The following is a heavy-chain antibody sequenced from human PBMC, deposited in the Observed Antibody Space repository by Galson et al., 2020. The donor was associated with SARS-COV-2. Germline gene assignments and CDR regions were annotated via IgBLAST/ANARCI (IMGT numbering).Heavy chain of an antibody. CDR2: IYHSRNT. V-gene: IGHV4-38-2*01. J-gene: IGHJ4*02. Sequence: SETLSLTCAVSGYSITSGYYWGWFRQPPGKGLEWIGSIYHSRNTYHNPSIKSRVTISVDTSKNHFSLKLSSVTASDTAVYYCARRRGSHYFDYWGQYTLVAVAS. CDR1: GYSITSGYY. CDR3: ARRRGSHYFDY.